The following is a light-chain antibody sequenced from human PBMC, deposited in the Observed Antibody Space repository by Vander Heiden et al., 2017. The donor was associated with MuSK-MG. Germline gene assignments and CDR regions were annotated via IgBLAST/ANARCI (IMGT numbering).Light chain of an antibody. CDR2: GAF. CDR1: QSISDK. CDR3: QQYKKWPPIT. V-gene: IGKV3-15*01. Sequence: EIVMTQSPATLSVSPGERATLSCRASQSISDKLAWYQQKPGQAPRLLIYGAFIRATGIPARFSGSGSGTEFTLSISSLQSEDFAVYYCQQYKKWPPITFGQGTRLEIK. J-gene: IGKJ5*01.